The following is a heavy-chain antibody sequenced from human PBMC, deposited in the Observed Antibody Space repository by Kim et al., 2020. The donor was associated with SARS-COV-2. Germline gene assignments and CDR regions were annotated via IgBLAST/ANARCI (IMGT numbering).Heavy chain of an antibody. J-gene: IGHJ6*02. Sequence: ASVKVSCKASGYTFTSYGISWVRQAPGQGLEWMGWISAYNGNTNYAQKLQGRVTMTTDTSTSTAYMELRSLRSDDTAVYYCARVSFPLAMIVVRGEGMDVWGQGTTVTVSS. CDR3: ARVSFPLAMIVVRGEGMDV. CDR1: GYTFTSYG. CDR2: ISAYNGNT. V-gene: IGHV1-18*04. D-gene: IGHD3-22*01.